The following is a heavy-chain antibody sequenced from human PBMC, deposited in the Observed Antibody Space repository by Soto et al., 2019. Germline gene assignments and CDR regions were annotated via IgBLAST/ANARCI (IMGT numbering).Heavy chain of an antibody. CDR1: GFTFSSYS. CDR2: ISSSSSTI. CDR3: ARPFAPAEKKERTGPSAKTPLAHMDV. D-gene: IGHD2-2*01. Sequence: GGSLRLSCAASGFTFSSYSMNWVRQAPGKGLEWVSYISSSSSTIYYADSVKGRFTISRDNAKNSLYLQMNSLRAEDTAVYYCARPFAPAEKKERTGPSAKTPLAHMDVWGKGTTVTVSS. J-gene: IGHJ6*03. V-gene: IGHV3-48*01.